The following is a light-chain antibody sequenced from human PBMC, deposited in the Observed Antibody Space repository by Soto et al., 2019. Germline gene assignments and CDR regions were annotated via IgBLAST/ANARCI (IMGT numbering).Light chain of an antibody. Sequence: EILMTQSPATLSVSPGERATLSCRASQSVGTNLAWYQQKPGQAPRLLTLGASTRATDIPARFRGRGDRTEFTPTISSLQSEDSATYYCKQHNNWPPFTFGGGTKVEIK. J-gene: IGKJ4*01. CDR3: KQHNNWPPFT. CDR1: QSVGTN. V-gene: IGKV3-15*01. CDR2: GAS.